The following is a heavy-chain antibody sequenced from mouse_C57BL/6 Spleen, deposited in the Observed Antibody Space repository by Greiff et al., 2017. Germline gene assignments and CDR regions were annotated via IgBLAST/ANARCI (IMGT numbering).Heavy chain of an antibody. J-gene: IGHJ3*01. CDR1: GYTFSDYY. CDR3: ARRKLAAWFAY. D-gene: IGHD4-1*01. Sequence: EVQLQQSGPELVKPGASVKISCKASGYTFSDYYMNWVKQSHGKSLEWIGDINPNNGGTSYNQKFKGKATLTVDKSSSTAYMELRSLTSEDSAVYYCARRKLAAWFAYWGQGTLVTVSA. V-gene: IGHV1-26*01. CDR2: INPNNGGT.